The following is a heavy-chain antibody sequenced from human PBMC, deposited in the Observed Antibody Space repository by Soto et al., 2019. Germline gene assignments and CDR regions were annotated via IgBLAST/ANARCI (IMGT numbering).Heavy chain of an antibody. CDR3: ARVQCAYSSGCPFFDY. Sequence: SETLSLTCAVYGGSFSGYYWTWIRQPPGTGLEWIGEINHSGSTNYNPSLKSRVTISVDTSKNQFSLKLTSVTAADTAVYYCARVQCAYSSGCPFFDYWGQGTLVTVSS. CDR2: INHSGST. V-gene: IGHV4-34*01. CDR1: GGSFSGYY. D-gene: IGHD6-19*01. J-gene: IGHJ4*02.